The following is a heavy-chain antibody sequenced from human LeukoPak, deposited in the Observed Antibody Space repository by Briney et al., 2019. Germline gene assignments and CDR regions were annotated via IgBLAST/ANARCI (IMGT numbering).Heavy chain of an antibody. J-gene: IGHJ3*02. CDR2: IYPGDSDT. D-gene: IGHD3-22*01. CDR3: ASWYYYDSSGRGNAFDI. V-gene: IGHV5-51*01. CDR1: GYSFTSYW. Sequence: GESLKISCKGSGYSFTSYWIGWVLQMPPKSLQWMVIIYPGDSDTRYSPSFQGQVTISADKSISTAYLQRSSLTESDTAMYYCASWYYYDSSGRGNAFDIWGQGTMVTVSS.